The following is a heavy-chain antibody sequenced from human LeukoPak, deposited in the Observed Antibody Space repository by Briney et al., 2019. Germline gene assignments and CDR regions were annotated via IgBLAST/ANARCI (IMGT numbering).Heavy chain of an antibody. D-gene: IGHD1-26*01. J-gene: IGHJ4*02. CDR3: ARGNWELHFDY. V-gene: IGHV1-8*01. CDR1: GYTFTSYD. Sequence: GASVKVSCKASGYTFTSYDINWVRQATGQGLEWMGWLTPNSGNTGYAQKFQGRVTMTRNTSISTAYMELSSLRSEDTAVYYCARGNWELHFDYWGQGTLVTVSS. CDR2: LTPNSGNT.